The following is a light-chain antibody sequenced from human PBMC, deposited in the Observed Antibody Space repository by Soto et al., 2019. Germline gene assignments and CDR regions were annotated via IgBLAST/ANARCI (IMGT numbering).Light chain of an antibody. CDR3: QQYCRSPQT. V-gene: IGKV4-1*01. J-gene: IGKJ1*01. CDR2: WAS. CDR1: QSVLYSSNNKNY. Sequence: DIVMTQSPDSLAVSLGERATINCKSSQSVLYSSNNKNYLAWYQQKPGQPPKLLIYWASTRESGVPDRFSGRGSGTDFTLTISSLQAEDVAVYYCQQYCRSPQTFGQGTKVEIK.